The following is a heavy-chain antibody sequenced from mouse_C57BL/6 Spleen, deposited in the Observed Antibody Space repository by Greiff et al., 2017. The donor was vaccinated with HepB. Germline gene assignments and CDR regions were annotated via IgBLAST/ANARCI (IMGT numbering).Heavy chain of an antibody. CDR1: GFTFSSYA. V-gene: IGHV5-4*01. Sequence: EVQRVESGGGLVKPGGSLKLSCAASGFTFSSYAMSWVRQTPEKRLEWVATISDGGSYTYYPDNVKGRFTISRDNAKNNLYLQMSHLKSEDTAMYYCARDRELGHWYFDVWGTGTTVTVSS. D-gene: IGHD4-1*01. CDR2: ISDGGSYT. CDR3: ARDRELGHWYFDV. J-gene: IGHJ1*03.